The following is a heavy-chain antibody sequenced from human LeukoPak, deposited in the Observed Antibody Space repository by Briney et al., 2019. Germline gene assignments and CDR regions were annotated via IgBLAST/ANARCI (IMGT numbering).Heavy chain of an antibody. Sequence: GGSLRLSCAASGFTFSSYSMNWVRQAPGKGLEWVSSISSSSSYIYYADSVKGRFTISRDNAKNSLYLQMNSLGAEDTAVYYCASVQWLVIPDYWGQGTLVTVSS. CDR1: GFTFSSYS. CDR2: ISSSSSYI. CDR3: ASVQWLVIPDY. V-gene: IGHV3-21*01. D-gene: IGHD6-19*01. J-gene: IGHJ4*02.